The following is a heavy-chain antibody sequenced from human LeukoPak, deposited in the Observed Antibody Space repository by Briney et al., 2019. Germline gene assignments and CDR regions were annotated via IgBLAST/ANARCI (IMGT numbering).Heavy chain of an antibody. D-gene: IGHD3-3*01. V-gene: IGHV3-30*18. CDR3: AKDLRRKMCFWSGPSDY. Sequence: GGSLRLSCAASGFTFSSYGMHWVRQAPGKGLEWVAVISYDGSNKYYADSVKGRFTISRDNSKNTLYLQMNSLRAEDTAVYYCAKDLRRKMCFWSGPSDYWGQGTLVTVSS. CDR1: GFTFSSYG. J-gene: IGHJ4*02. CDR2: ISYDGSNK.